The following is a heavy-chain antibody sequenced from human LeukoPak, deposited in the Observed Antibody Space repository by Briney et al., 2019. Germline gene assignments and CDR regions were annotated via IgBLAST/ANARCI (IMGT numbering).Heavy chain of an antibody. CDR2: ISGSGGGT. J-gene: IGHJ4*02. CDR3: AKETYYYDSSGYLN. V-gene: IGHV3-23*01. Sequence: GGSLRLSCAASGFTFSSYAMSWVRQAPGKGLEWVSAISGSGGGTYYADSVKGRFTISRDNSKNTLYLQMNSLRAEDTAVYYCAKETYYYDSSGYLNWGQGTLVTVSS. D-gene: IGHD3-22*01. CDR1: GFTFSSYA.